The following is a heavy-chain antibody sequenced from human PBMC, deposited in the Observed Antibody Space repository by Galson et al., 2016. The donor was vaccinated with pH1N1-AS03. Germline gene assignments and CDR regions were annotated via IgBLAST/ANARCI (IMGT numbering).Heavy chain of an antibody. V-gene: IGHV4-59*08. CDR2: IYYTGDI. Sequence: TLSLTCTVSGGSINSYYWTWIRQPPGKGLEWIGQIYYTGDIIYTPSLRSRVTISVDMSKNHLSLSLSSVTAADTAVYYCGRHLRNSYSMDVWGQGTTVTVSS. D-gene: IGHD2-21*01. CDR1: GGSINSYY. CDR3: GRHLRNSYSMDV. J-gene: IGHJ6*02.